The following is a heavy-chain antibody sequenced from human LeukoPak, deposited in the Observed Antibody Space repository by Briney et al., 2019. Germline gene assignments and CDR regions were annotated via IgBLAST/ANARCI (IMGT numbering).Heavy chain of an antibody. V-gene: IGHV3-30*12. Sequence: GGSLRLSCAASGFTFLSYGMHWVRQAPGKGLEWVAVIHYDGGNNYYADSVKGRFTISRDNAKNSLYLQMNSLRAEDTAVYYCARELYYDILTGYELFDYWGQGTLVTVSS. J-gene: IGHJ4*02. CDR3: ARELYYDILTGYELFDY. D-gene: IGHD3-9*01. CDR2: IHYDGGNN. CDR1: GFTFLSYG.